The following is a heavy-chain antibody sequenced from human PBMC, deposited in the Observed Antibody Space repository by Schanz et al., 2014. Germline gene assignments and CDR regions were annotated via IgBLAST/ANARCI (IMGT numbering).Heavy chain of an antibody. Sequence: EVQLVESGGGLVQPGGSLRLSCAASGFSVSSNYMSWVRQAPGKGLEWVSVIYRGGSTYYADSVKGRFTISRDNSKNTLYLQMNSLRAEDTALYYCAKDMHKDYGGKPQAFDIWGQGTMVTVSS. J-gene: IGHJ3*02. V-gene: IGHV3-66*01. D-gene: IGHD4-17*01. CDR3: AKDMHKDYGGKPQAFDI. CDR2: IYRGGST. CDR1: GFSVSSNY.